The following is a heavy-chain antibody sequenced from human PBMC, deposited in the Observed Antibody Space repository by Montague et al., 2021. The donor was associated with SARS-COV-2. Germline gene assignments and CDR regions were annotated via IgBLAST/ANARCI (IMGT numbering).Heavy chain of an antibody. CDR2: IFHSGIT. J-gene: IGHJ5*02. CDR3: ARTEYNWNDWFDP. D-gene: IGHD1-20*01. V-gene: IGHV4-59*13. CDR1: GGSISSYY. Sequence: SETLSLTCSVSGGSISSYYWSWIRRPPGKGLEWFGYIFHSGITDYNPPPKSRVTTSVDMSKNQLSPQLNSVTAADSAVCYCARTEYNWNDWFDPWGQGTLVTVSS.